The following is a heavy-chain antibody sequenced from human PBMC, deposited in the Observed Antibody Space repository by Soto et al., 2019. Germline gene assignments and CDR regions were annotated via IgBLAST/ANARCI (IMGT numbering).Heavy chain of an antibody. CDR2: MITIFGTA. V-gene: IGHV1-69*13. D-gene: IGHD3-9*01. CDR3: AREMGLRYFDWLLYSTYYYYGMDV. J-gene: IGHJ6*02. CDR1: GGTFSSYA. Sequence: SVKILCKASGGTFSSYAISWVRQAPGQGLAWMGGMITIFGTANYAEKFQGRVTITADESTSTAYMELSSLRSEDTAVYYWAREMGLRYFDWLLYSTYYYYGMDVWGQGTTVTVS.